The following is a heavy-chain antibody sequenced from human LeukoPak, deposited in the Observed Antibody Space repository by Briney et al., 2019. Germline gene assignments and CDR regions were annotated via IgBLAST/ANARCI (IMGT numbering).Heavy chain of an antibody. CDR3: ASPVVTASFDY. CDR2: IYHSGST. D-gene: IGHD2-21*02. Sequence: PSETLSLTCAVSGGSISSGGYSWSWIRQPPGKGLEWIGYIYHSGSTYYNPSLKSRVTISVDTSKNQFSLKLSSVTAADTAVYYCASPVVTASFDYWGQGTLVTVSS. V-gene: IGHV4-30-2*01. CDR1: GGSISSGGYS. J-gene: IGHJ4*02.